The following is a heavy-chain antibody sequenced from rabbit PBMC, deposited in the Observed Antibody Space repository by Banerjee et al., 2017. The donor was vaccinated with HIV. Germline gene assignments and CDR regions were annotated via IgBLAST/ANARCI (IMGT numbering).Heavy chain of an antibody. V-gene: IGHV1S40*01. CDR2: IDAGSGST. D-gene: IGHD4-1*01. CDR3: ARDLAGVIGWNFNL. J-gene: IGHJ4*01. Sequence: GDLVKPEGSLTLTCTASGFSFSSSYYMWWVRQAPGKGLEWIGCIDAGSGSTYYASWAKGRFTITRSTSLNTVTLQMTSLTAADTATYFCARDLAGVIGWNFNLWGPGTLVTVS. CDR1: GFSFSSSYY.